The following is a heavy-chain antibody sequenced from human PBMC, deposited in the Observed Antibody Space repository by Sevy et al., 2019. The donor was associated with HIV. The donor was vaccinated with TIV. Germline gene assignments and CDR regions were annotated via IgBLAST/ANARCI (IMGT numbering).Heavy chain of an antibody. CDR1: GGSFSGYY. D-gene: IGHD3-3*01. J-gene: IGHJ5*02. V-gene: IGHV4-34*01. CDR3: ARGRGRITIFGVVSTRGGWFDP. CDR2: INHSGST. Sequence: SETLSLTCAVYGGSFSGYYWSWIRQPPGKGLEWIGEINHSGSTNYNPSLKSRVTISVDTSKNQFSLKLSSVTAADTAVYYCARGRGRITIFGVVSTRGGWFDPWGQGTLVTVSS.